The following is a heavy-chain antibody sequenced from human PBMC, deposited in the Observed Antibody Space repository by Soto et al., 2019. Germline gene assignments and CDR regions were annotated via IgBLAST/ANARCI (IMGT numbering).Heavy chain of an antibody. D-gene: IGHD1-7*01. V-gene: IGHV1-18*01. CDR1: GYTFTSYG. J-gene: IGHJ6*03. CDR2: ISAYNGNT. CDR3: ARSPVNNWNYGYYYYYMDV. Sequence: ASVKVSCKASGYTFTSYGISWVRQAPGQGLEWMGWISAYNGNTNYAQKLQGRVTMTTDTSTSTAYMELRSLRSDDTAVYYCARSPVNNWNYGYYYYYMDVWGKGTTVTVSS.